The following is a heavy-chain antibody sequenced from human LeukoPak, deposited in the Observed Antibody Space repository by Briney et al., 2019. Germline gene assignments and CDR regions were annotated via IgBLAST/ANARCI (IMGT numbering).Heavy chain of an antibody. CDR2: IYTSGST. CDR1: GGSISSYY. D-gene: IGHD6-19*01. CDR3: ARMGEQWLNFDY. V-gene: IGHV4-4*07. Sequence: SETLSLTCTVPGGSISSYYWSWIRQPAGKGLEWIGRIYTSGSTNYNPSLKSRVTMSVDTSKNQFSLKLSSVTAADTAVYYCARMGEQWLNFDYWGQGTLVTVSS. J-gene: IGHJ4*02.